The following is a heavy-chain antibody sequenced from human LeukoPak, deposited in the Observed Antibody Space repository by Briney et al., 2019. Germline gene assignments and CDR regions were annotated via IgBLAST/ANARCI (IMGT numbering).Heavy chain of an antibody. D-gene: IGHD2-8*02. CDR3: ARHFSGFDH. J-gene: IGHJ4*02. V-gene: IGHV4-59*08. CDR1: GGSISPFY. Sequence: SETLSLTCTVSGGSISPFYWSWIRQSPDKGLVWIGNIYYSGSTNYNPSFKSRVTLSLDTSKKQYSLHLSSVTAADTAIYYCARHFSGFDHWGQGAQVTVSS. CDR2: IYYSGST.